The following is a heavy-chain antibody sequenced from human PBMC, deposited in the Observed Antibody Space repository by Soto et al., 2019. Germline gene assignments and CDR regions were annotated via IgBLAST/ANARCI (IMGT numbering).Heavy chain of an antibody. CDR2: INPNSGDT. CDR3: ATAPGHLQNGFDP. J-gene: IGHJ5*02. V-gene: IGHV1-2*04. Sequence: QVQLVQSGAEVKKPGASVKVSCKASGYTFTGYYMHWVRQAPGQGLEWMGWINPNSGDTNYAQKFQAWVTMTRDTSISTAYMEVNRLRSDDTAVYYCATAPGHLQNGFDPWGQGTLVTVSS. CDR1: GYTFTGYY.